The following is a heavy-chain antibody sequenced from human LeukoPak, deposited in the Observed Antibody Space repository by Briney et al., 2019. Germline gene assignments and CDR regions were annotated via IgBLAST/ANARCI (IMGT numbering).Heavy chain of an antibody. D-gene: IGHD6-19*01. J-gene: IGHJ4*02. CDR2: IYHSGST. CDR1: GYSISSGYY. Sequence: SETLSLTCTVSGYSISSGYYWGWIRQPPGKGLEWIGSIYHSGSTYYNPSLKSRVTISVDTSKNQFSLKLSSVTAADTAVHYCARDASSGWYVFDYWGQGTLVTVSS. CDR3: ARDASSGWYVFDY. V-gene: IGHV4-38-2*02.